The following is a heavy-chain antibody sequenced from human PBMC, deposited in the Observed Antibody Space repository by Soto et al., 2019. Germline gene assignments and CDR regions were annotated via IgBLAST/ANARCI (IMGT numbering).Heavy chain of an antibody. CDR2: IYYSGST. Sequence: SETLSLTCIVSGGSISSSSYYWGWIRQPPGKGLEWIGSIYYSGSTYYNPSLKSRVTISVDTSKNQFSLKLSSVTAADTAVFHCARHRARNWFDPWGQGTLVTVSS. J-gene: IGHJ5*02. V-gene: IGHV4-39*01. D-gene: IGHD6-6*01. CDR3: ARHRARNWFDP. CDR1: GGSISSSSYY.